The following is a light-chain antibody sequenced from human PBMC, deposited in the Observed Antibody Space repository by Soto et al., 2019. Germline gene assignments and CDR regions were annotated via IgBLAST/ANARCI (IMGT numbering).Light chain of an antibody. CDR2: KAS. Sequence: EIVLTQSPATLSASVGDRVTITCRASQSISSWLAWYQQKPGKAPKLLIYKASSLESGVPSRFSGSGSGTEFTLSISRLQTDDFATYYCQQYGSFSPITFGGGTKVDIK. J-gene: IGKJ4*01. CDR1: QSISSW. CDR3: QQYGSFSPIT. V-gene: IGKV1-5*03.